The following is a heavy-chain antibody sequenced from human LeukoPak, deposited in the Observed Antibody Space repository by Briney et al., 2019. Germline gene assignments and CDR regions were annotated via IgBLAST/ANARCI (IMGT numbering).Heavy chain of an antibody. J-gene: IGHJ4*02. CDR1: GFTFKSYG. Sequence: GGSLRLSCAASGFTFKSYGMTWVRQVPGKGLEWVSSITGSGGSTKYADSVNGRFTIPRDNSKNTLSLQMTGLRAEDTAIYYCARKVAVAMDLDYWGQGTLVTVSS. CDR3: ARKVAVAMDLDY. CDR2: ITGSGGST. D-gene: IGHD6-19*01. V-gene: IGHV3-23*01.